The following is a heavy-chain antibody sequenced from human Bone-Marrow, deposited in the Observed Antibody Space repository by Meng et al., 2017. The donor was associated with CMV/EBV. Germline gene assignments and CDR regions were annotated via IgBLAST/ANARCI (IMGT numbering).Heavy chain of an antibody. J-gene: IGHJ4*02. CDR2: IKGKTDGGTT. CDR1: GFTFSNAW. V-gene: IGHV3-15*01. Sequence: GESLKISCAASGFTFSNAWMSWVRQAPGKGLEWVGRIKGKTDGGTTDYAAPVKGRFTISRDDSKNTLYLQMNSLKTEDTAVYYCTTDRVYCSSTSCLDYWGQGTLVTVSS. D-gene: IGHD2-2*01. CDR3: TTDRVYCSSTSCLDY.